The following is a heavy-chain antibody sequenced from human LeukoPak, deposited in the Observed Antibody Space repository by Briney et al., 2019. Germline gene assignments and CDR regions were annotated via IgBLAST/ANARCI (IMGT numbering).Heavy chain of an antibody. D-gene: IGHD3-10*01. CDR1: GGSFSGYY. Sequence: SETLSLTCAVYGGSFSGYYWSWIRQPPGKGLEWIGEINHSGSTNYNPSLKSRVTISVDTSKNQFSLKLSSATAADTAVYYCARARGGSEALSYFDYWGQGTLVTVSS. V-gene: IGHV4-34*01. CDR2: INHSGST. CDR3: ARARGGSEALSYFDY. J-gene: IGHJ4*02.